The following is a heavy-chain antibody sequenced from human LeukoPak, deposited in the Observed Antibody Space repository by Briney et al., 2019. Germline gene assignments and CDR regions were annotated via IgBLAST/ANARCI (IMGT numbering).Heavy chain of an antibody. CDR1: GGSINSYY. J-gene: IGHJ4*02. V-gene: IGHV4-59*01. D-gene: IGHD3-10*01. CDR3: ARDRFGGIEFDY. CDR2: IYYSGST. Sequence: PSETLSLTCTVSGGSINSYYWSWIRQPPGRGLEWIGFIYYSGSTKYNPSLQSRVTISVDTAKNQFSLKLSSVTAADTAVYYCARDRFGGIEFDYWGQGTLVTVSS.